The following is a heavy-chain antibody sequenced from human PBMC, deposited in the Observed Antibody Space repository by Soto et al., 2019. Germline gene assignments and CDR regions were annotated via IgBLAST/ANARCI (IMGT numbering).Heavy chain of an antibody. CDR2: IKSKTDGGTT. CDR1: GFTFSNAW. Sequence: GGSLRLSCAASGFTFSNAWMNWVRQAPGKGLEWVGRIKSKTDGGTTDYAAPVKGRFTISRDDSKNTLYLQMNSLKTEDTAVYYCTLLFHRGVRGAIGSYWGQGTLVTVSS. J-gene: IGHJ4*02. D-gene: IGHD3-10*01. V-gene: IGHV3-15*07. CDR3: TLLFHRGVRGAIGSY.